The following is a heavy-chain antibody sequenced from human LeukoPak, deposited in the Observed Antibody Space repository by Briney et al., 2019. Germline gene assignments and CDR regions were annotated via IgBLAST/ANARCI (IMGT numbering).Heavy chain of an antibody. J-gene: IGHJ4*02. CDR1: GGTFSSYA. CDR3: ARIGVAGTIDY. D-gene: IGHD6-19*01. Sequence: ASVKVSCKASGGTFSSYAISWVRQAPGQGLEWMGGIIPIFGAANYAQRFQGRVTITADESTSTAYMELSSLRSEDTAVYYCARIGVAGTIDYWGQGTLVTVSS. CDR2: IIPIFGAA. V-gene: IGHV1-69*13.